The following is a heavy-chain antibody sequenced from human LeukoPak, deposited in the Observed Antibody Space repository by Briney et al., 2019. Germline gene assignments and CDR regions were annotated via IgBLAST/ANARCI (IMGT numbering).Heavy chain of an antibody. CDR2: IYSGGST. Sequence: GGSLRLSCAASGFIVSSNYMSWVRQAPGEGLEWVSIIYSGGSTFYADSVKGRFTISRDNSKNTLYLQMNSLRAEDTAAYYCARDGYSAECFQHWGQGTLVTVSS. V-gene: IGHV3-53*01. CDR3: ARDGYSAECFQH. J-gene: IGHJ1*01. D-gene: IGHD5-24*01. CDR1: GFIVSSNY.